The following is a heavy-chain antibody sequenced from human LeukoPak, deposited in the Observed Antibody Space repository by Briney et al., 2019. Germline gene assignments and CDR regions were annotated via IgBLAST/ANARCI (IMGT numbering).Heavy chain of an antibody. CDR3: ARGLIVGATGLDY. J-gene: IGHJ4*02. D-gene: IGHD1-26*01. CDR1: GGSFSGYY. V-gene: IGHV4-34*01. CDR2: INHSGST. Sequence: SETLSLTCAVYGGSFSGYYWSWIRQPPGKGLEWIGEINHSGSTNYNPSLKSRVTISVDTSKNQFSLKLSSVTAADTAVYYCARGLIVGATGLDYWGQGTLVTVSS.